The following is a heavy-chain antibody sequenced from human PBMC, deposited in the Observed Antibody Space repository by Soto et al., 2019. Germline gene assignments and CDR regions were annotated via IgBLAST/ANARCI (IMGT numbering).Heavy chain of an antibody. V-gene: IGHV1-18*04. J-gene: IGHJ4*02. CDR1: GYTFTSYG. Sequence: ASVKVSCKASGYTFTSYGISWVRQAPGQGLEWMGWISAYNGNTNYAQKLQGRVTMTTDTSTSTAYMEMRSLRSDDTAVYYCARRSAPPIAICSGGSCYSDVYWGQGTLVTVSS. CDR3: ARRSAPPIAICSGGSCYSDVY. D-gene: IGHD2-15*01. CDR2: ISAYNGNT.